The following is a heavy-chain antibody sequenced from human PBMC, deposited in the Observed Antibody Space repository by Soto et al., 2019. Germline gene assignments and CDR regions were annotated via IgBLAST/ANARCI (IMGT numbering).Heavy chain of an antibody. Sequence: ASVKVSCKASGYTFTSYDINWVRQATGQGLEWMGWMNPNSGNTGYARKFQGRVTMTRNTSISTAYMELSSLRSEDTAVYYCARERGRIYDYSWGSYPPDYYYYYMDVWGKGTTVTVSS. CDR3: ARERGRIYDYSWGSYPPDYYYYYMDV. V-gene: IGHV1-8*01. CDR2: MNPNSGNT. D-gene: IGHD3-16*02. J-gene: IGHJ6*03. CDR1: GYTFTSYD.